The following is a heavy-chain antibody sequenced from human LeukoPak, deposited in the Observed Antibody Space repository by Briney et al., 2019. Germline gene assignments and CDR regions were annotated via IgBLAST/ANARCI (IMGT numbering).Heavy chain of an antibody. V-gene: IGHV4-59*01. CDR3: ARGRAGTSIVGGSRYAFDI. D-gene: IGHD6-19*01. CDR1: GVTISSYY. Sequence: SETLCLSCAVSGVTISSYYRSWVRQAPGKGLEWIGYIYYSGSTNYNPTLKSRVTISVDTSKNPFSLKLSSETAADTAVYYCARGRAGTSIVGGSRYAFDIGGQGTMVTVSA. J-gene: IGHJ3*02. CDR2: IYYSGST.